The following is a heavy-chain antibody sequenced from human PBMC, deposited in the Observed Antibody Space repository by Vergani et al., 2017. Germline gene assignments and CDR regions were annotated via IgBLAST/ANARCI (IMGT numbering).Heavy chain of an antibody. J-gene: IGHJ4*02. CDR1: GFTFTNFA. CDR3: AKEDYSNYEIDY. Sequence: EVQLLESGGNLVQPGGSLRLSCAASGFTFTNFAMTWVRQAPGEGLEWVSGISGSGGFTYYADSVKGRFTISRDNSKNTMFLQMNNLRAEDTAVYYCAKEDYSNYEIDYWGQGTLVTVSS. CDR2: ISGSGGFT. V-gene: IGHV3-23*01. D-gene: IGHD4-11*01.